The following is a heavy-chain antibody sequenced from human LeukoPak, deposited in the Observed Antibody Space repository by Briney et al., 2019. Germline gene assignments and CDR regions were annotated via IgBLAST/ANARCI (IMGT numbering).Heavy chain of an antibody. V-gene: IGHV4-31*03. CDR2: IYYSGST. CDR3: AREGYSGYVGLDY. D-gene: IGHD5-12*01. J-gene: IGHJ4*02. CDR1: GGSISSGGYY. Sequence: SETLSLTCTVSGGSISSGGYYWSWIRQHPGKGLEWIGYIYYSGSTYYNPSLKSRVTISVGTSKNQFSLKLSSVTAADTAVYYCAREGYSGYVGLDYWGQGTLVTVSS.